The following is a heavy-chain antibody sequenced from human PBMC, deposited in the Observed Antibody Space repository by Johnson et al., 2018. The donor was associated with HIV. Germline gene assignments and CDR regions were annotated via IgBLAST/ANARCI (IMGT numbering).Heavy chain of an antibody. D-gene: IGHD3-10*01. V-gene: IGHV3-30-3*02. CDR3: AKQYYGSGGSVHAFDI. CDR2: ISYDGSNK. Sequence: QMLLVESGGGLVQPGRSLRLSCAASGFTFDDYAMHWVRQAPGKGLEWVSGISYDGSNKYYADSVKGRFTISRDNSKNTLYLQMNSLRAEDTAVYYCAKQYYGSGGSVHAFDIWGQGTMVTVSS. J-gene: IGHJ3*02. CDR1: GFTFDDYA.